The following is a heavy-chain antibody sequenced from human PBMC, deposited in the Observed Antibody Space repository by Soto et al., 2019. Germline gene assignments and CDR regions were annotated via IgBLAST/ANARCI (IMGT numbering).Heavy chain of an antibody. V-gene: IGHV2-5*02. CDR3: AHVTITYGVTVGDEAFDV. J-gene: IGHJ3*01. D-gene: IGHD1-20*01. Sequence: QITLKESGPTEVKPTETIALTCTFSGFSLATTGVGVGWVRKPPGGALEWIAVVYWADDTRYNPSLETRLTLTKNTTKNQVALTMTDMDFVDTATFYCAHVTITYGVTVGDEAFDVWGQGAVVTVSS. CDR2: VYWADDT. CDR1: GFSLATTGVG.